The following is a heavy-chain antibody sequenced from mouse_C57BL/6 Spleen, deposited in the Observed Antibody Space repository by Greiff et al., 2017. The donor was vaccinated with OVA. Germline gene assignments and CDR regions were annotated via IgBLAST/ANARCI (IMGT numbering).Heavy chain of an antibody. D-gene: IGHD1-1*01. J-gene: IGHJ1*03. CDR1: GYSITSGYY. CDR2: ISYDGSN. CDR3: VSYYYGSSYWYFDV. Sequence: EVKLVESGPGLVKPSQSLSLTCSVTGYSITSGYYWNWIRQFPGNKLEWMGYISYDGSNNYNPSLKNRISITRDTSKNQFFLKLNSVTTEDTATYYCVSYYYGSSYWYFDVWGTGTTVTVSS. V-gene: IGHV3-6*01.